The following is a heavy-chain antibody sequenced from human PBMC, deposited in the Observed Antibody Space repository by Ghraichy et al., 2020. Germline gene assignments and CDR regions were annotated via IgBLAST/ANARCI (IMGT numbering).Heavy chain of an antibody. J-gene: IGHJ4*02. CDR2: IRDSGDIT. Sequence: GGSLRLSCTASGFTFASYAMSWVRQAPGKGLEWVSAIRDSGDITYYADSVKGRFTISRDTSKNTLYLQMNSLRAEDTAIYYCAKLAVRGSPDCAYWGQGTLVTVSS. CDR3: AKLAVRGSPDCAY. V-gene: IGHV3-23*01. D-gene: IGHD3-10*01. CDR1: GFTFASYA.